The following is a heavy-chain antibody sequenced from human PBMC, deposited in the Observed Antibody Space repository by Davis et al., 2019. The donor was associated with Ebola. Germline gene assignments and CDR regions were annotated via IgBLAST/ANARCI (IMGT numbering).Heavy chain of an antibody. J-gene: IGHJ6*04. CDR1: GFTFSDYY. Sequence: GESLKISCAASGFTFSDYYMDWVRQPPGKGLEWVAVIWYDGRNQYYADSVKGRFTISRDNSKNTLYLQMNSLRAEDTAVYYCVRDTYYYYNTMDVWGKRTTVTVSS. CDR2: IWYDGRNQ. V-gene: IGHV3-33*08. CDR3: VRDTYYYYNTMDV.